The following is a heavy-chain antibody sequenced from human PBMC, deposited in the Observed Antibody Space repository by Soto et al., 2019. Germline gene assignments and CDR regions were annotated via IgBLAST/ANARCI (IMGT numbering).Heavy chain of an antibody. CDR1: GGSISSGGYS. V-gene: IGHV4-30-2*01. D-gene: IGHD2-2*01. CDR3: ARVPDR. Sequence: QLQLQESGSGLVKPSQTLSLTCAVSGGSISSGGYSWSWIRQPPGKGLEWIGYIYHSGSTYYNPSPXSXXTISGDRSKDQCSLKLSSVTAADTAVYYCARVPDRWGQGTLVTVSS. CDR2: IYHSGST. J-gene: IGHJ5*02.